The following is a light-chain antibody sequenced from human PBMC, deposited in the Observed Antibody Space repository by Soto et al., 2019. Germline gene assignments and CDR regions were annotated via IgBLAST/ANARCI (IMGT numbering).Light chain of an antibody. Sequence: QSALTQPASVSGSPGQSISISCTGTSTDVGGYAYVSWYQQHPGKAPKLMIYEVSNRPSGISYRFSGSKSGNTASLTISGLRAEDEANYYCASYTGSGTLVIFGGGTKLTVL. CDR3: ASYTGSGTLVI. V-gene: IGLV2-14*01. J-gene: IGLJ2*01. CDR1: STDVGGYAY. CDR2: EVS.